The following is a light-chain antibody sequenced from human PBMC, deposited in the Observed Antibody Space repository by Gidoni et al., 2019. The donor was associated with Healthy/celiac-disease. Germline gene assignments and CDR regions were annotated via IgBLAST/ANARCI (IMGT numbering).Light chain of an antibody. Sequence: SVLTQPPSVSGAPGQRATISCTGSSSNIGAGYDVHWYQQLPGTAPNLLIYGNSNRPSGVPDRFSGAKSGTSASLAITGLQAEDEADYYCQSYDSSLSGVVFGGGTKLTVL. CDR2: GNS. J-gene: IGLJ2*01. CDR3: QSYDSSLSGVV. V-gene: IGLV1-40*01. CDR1: SSNIGAGYD.